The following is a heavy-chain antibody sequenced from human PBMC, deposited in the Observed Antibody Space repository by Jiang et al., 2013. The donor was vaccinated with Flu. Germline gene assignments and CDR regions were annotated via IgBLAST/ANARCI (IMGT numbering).Heavy chain of an antibody. Sequence: VQLVESGGGLVQPGGSLRLSCVASGFTFSNYWMHWVRQVPGKGLVWVSRIRGDGFDTSSADSVRGRFSISRDNAKNTLYLQMNSLRVEDTAVYYCARDLVLGSGSCDYWGQGTPVTVSS. D-gene: IGHD3-10*01. CDR1: GFTFSNYW. CDR2: IRGDGFDT. J-gene: IGHJ4*02. V-gene: IGHV3-74*01. CDR3: ARDLVLGSGSCDY.